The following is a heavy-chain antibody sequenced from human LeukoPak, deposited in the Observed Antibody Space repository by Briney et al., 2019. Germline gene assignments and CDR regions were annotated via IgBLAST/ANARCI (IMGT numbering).Heavy chain of an antibody. Sequence: PGGSLRLSCAASGFTFTDFYMSWIRQAPGKGLEWVSYITNSGTTIYYADSVKGRFTISRDNAKNSLYLQMNSLRAEDTAVYYCAKSIAVAAMTNAFDIWGQGTMVTVSS. CDR1: GFTFTDFY. CDR3: AKSIAVAAMTNAFDI. CDR2: ITNSGTTI. D-gene: IGHD6-19*01. J-gene: IGHJ3*02. V-gene: IGHV3-11*04.